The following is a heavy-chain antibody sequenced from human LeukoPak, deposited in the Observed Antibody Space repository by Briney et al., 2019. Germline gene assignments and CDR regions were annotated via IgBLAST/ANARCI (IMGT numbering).Heavy chain of an antibody. Sequence: GGSLRLSCAASGFTFSSYAMSWVRQAPGKGLEWVSIIYSGGSTYYADSVKGRFTISRDNSKNTLYLQMNSLRAEDTAVYYCARHLSGDDIWGQGTMVTVSS. J-gene: IGHJ3*02. D-gene: IGHD4-17*01. V-gene: IGHV3-66*04. CDR2: IYSGGST. CDR1: GFTFSSYA. CDR3: ARHLSGDDI.